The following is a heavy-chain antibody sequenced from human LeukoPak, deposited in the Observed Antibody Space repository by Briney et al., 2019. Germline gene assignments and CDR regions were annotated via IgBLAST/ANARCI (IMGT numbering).Heavy chain of an antibody. CDR1: GYSISSGYH. CDR2: IYHSGNT. CDR3: ARDAAVHYFDY. D-gene: IGHD2-2*02. V-gene: IGHV4-38-2*02. J-gene: IGHJ4*02. Sequence: SETLSLTCAASGYSISSGYHWGWIRQPPGKGLEWIGNIYHSGNTYYNPSLKSRVTISIDTSKNQFSLKLSSLTAADTAVYYCARDAAVHYFDYWGQGTLVTVSS.